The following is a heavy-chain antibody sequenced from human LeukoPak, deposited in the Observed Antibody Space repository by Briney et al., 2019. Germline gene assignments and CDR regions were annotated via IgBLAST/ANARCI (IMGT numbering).Heavy chain of an antibody. CDR3: ARDDDYVWGSYRHFDY. Sequence: PGGSLRLSCAASGFTFSSYGMHWVRQAPGKGLEWVAVISYDGSNKYYADSVKGRFTISRDNSKNTLYLQMNSLRAEDTAVYYCARDDDYVWGSYRHFDYWGQGTLVTVSS. J-gene: IGHJ4*02. D-gene: IGHD3-16*02. V-gene: IGHV3-30*03. CDR2: ISYDGSNK. CDR1: GFTFSSYG.